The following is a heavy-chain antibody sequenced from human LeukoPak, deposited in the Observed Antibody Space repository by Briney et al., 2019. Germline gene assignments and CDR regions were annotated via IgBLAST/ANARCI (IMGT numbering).Heavy chain of an antibody. CDR1: GYPFTTWE. D-gene: IGHD3-10*01. CDR3: ARVRIMVRGGGMDV. J-gene: IGHJ6*04. CDR2: VHPNGGNT. V-gene: IGHV1-8*01. Sequence: ASVKVSCKTSGYPFTTWEINWVRQAAGQGLEWMGWVHPNGGNTAYAQKFQGRVTMTRDTSISTAYMELSGLTSDDTAVYYCARVRIMVRGGGMDVWGKGTTVTVST.